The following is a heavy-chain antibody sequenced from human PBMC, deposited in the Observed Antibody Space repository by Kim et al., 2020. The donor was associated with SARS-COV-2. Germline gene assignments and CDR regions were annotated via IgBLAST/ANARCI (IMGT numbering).Heavy chain of an antibody. CDR2: IRSKIHGGST. Sequence: GGSLRLSCAASGFTFNKDRLSWVRQAPGKGLEWVGRIRSKIHGGSTDYAAPVKGRLFIARDDPKDPLYLQMSGVTTEDTAVYYCTTDWVRIGELCDGDTCCPAALWGQGTLVTVSS. J-gene: IGHJ1*01. CDR3: TTDWVRIGELCDGDTCCPAAL. CDR1: GFTFNKDR. D-gene: IGHD2-21*01. V-gene: IGHV3-15*01.